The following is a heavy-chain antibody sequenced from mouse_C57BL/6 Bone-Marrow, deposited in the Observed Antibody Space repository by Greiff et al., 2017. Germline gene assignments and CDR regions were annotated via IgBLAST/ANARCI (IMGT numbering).Heavy chain of an antibody. J-gene: IGHJ4*01. Sequence: QVQLQQPGAELVKPGASVKLSCKASGYTFTSYWMHWVKQRPGQGLEWIGMIHPNSGSTNYNEKFKSKATLTVDKSSSTAYMQLSSLTSEDAAVYYSAKTRYDDAMDYWGQGTSVTVSS. CDR1: GYTFTSYW. D-gene: IGHD2-12*01. CDR2: IHPNSGST. CDR3: AKTRYDDAMDY. V-gene: IGHV1-64*01.